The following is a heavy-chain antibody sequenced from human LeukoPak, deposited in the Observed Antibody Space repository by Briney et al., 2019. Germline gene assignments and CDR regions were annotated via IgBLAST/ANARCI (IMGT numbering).Heavy chain of an antibody. J-gene: IGHJ5*02. CDR2: INTNTGNP. V-gene: IGHV7-4-1*02. CDR1: GYTFTGYY. Sequence: GASVKVSCKASGYTFTGYYMHWVRQAPGQGLEWMGWINTNTGNPTYAQGFTGRFVFSLDTSVSTAYLQISSLKAEDTAVYYCAREHRIAAAGTGLYRFDPWGQGTLVTVSS. CDR3: AREHRIAAAGTGLYRFDP. D-gene: IGHD6-13*01.